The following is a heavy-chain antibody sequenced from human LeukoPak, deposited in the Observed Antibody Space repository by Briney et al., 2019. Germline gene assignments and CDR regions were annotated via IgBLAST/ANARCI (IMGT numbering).Heavy chain of an antibody. J-gene: IGHJ4*02. V-gene: IGHV4-59*01. D-gene: IGHD3-3*01. Sequence: SETLPLTCTVSGGSISSYYWSWIRQPPGKGLEWIGYIYYSGSTNYNPSLKSRVTISVDTSKNQFSLKLSSVTAADTAVYYCARAPYDFWSGPSFDYWGQGTLVTVFS. CDR2: IYYSGST. CDR3: ARAPYDFWSGPSFDY. CDR1: GGSISSYY.